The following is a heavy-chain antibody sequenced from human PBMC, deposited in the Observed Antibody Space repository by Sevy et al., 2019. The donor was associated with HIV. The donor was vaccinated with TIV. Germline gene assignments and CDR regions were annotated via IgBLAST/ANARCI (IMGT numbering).Heavy chain of an antibody. D-gene: IGHD3-10*01. CDR1: GFTFSNFW. V-gene: IGHV3-7*01. J-gene: IGHJ1*01. CDR3: ARVYRGDAEYFQH. CDR2: IKQDGSEK. Sequence: GGSLRLSCAASGFTFSNFWVSWVRQAPGKGLEWVANIKQDGSEKYYVDSVKGRFTISRDNAKNSLYLQMNSLRAEDTAVYYCARVYRGDAEYFQHWGQGTLVTVSS.